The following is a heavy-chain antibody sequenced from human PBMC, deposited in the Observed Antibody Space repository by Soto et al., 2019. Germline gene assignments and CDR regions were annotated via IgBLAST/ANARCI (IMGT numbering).Heavy chain of an antibody. CDR3: ARDHQWFGEFLGIDY. V-gene: IGHV1-3*01. CDR1: GYTFTSYA. CDR2: INAGNGNT. J-gene: IGHJ4*02. Sequence: ASVKVSCKASGYTFTSYAMHWVRQAPGQRLEWMGWINAGNGNTKYSQKFQGRVTITRDTSASTAYMELSSLRSEDTAVYYCARDHQWFGEFLGIDYWGQGTLVTVSS. D-gene: IGHD3-10*01.